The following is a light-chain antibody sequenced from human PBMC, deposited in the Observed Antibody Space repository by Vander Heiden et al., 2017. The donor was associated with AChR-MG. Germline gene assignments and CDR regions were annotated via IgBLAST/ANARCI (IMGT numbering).Light chain of an antibody. V-gene: IGKV3-20*01. J-gene: IGKJ5*01. CDR2: DTS. CDR1: QSVTNDY. CDR3: QQYDTSPIT. Sequence: DIVLTQSPGPLSLSPGQRATLSCRASQSVTNDYLAWYQQKPGQAPRLLIYDTSSRATGIPDRFSAFGSGTDFTLPISRLEPEDFAVYFCQQYDTSPITFGQGTRLEIK.